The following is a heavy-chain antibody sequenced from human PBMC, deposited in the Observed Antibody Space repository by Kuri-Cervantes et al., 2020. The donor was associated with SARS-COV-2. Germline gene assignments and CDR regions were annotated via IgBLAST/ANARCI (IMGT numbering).Heavy chain of an antibody. CDR1: GFTFSSYG. Sequence: GESLKISCAASGFTFSSYGMHWVRQAPGKGLEWVAFTRYDGSNKYYADSVKGRFTISRDNSKNTLYLQMNSLRAEDTAVYYCARGLQGDYWGQGTLVTVSS. CDR2: TRYDGSNK. V-gene: IGHV3-30*02. J-gene: IGHJ4*02. D-gene: IGHD4-11*01. CDR3: ARGLQGDY.